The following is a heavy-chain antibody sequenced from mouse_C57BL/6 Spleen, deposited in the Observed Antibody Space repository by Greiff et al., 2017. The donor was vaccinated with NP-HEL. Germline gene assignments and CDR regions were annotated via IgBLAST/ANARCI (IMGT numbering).Heavy chain of an antibody. CDR1: GYTFTSYW. CDR2: IDPNSGGT. CDR3: ARGGVLDYGSSYENDY. J-gene: IGHJ2*01. Sequence: VQLQQPGAELVKPGASVKLSCKASGYTFTSYWMHWVKQRPGRGLEWIGRIDPNSGGTKYNEKFKSKATLTVDKPSSTAYLQLSSLTSEDSAVYYCARGGVLDYGSSYENDYWGQGTTLTVSS. V-gene: IGHV1-72*01. D-gene: IGHD1-1*01.